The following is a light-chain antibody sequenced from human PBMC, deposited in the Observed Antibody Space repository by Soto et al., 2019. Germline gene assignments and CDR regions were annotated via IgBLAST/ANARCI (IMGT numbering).Light chain of an antibody. CDR3: AVWDDSLSAWV. V-gene: IGLV1-47*01. Sequence: QAVVTQPPSTSGTPGQRVTISCSGSSSNIENNYVYWYQQLPGAAPKLLIYANDKRPSGVPDRVSGFKSGTSASLAISGLRSDDETDYYCAVWDDSLSAWVLGGGTQLTVL. CDR2: AND. J-gene: IGLJ3*02. CDR1: SSNIENNY.